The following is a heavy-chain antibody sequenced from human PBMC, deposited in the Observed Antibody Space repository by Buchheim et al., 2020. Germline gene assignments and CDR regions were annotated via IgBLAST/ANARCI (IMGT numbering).Heavy chain of an antibody. Sequence: QVQLVESGGGVVQPGRSLRLSCAASGFTFSSYGMHWVRQAPGKGLEWVAVISYDGSNKYYADSVKGRFTISRDNSKNTLYLQINSLRAGDTAVYDCAKLARDFYDYVWEGERGDYFDYWGQGTL. CDR1: GFTFSSYG. CDR2: ISYDGSNK. CDR3: AKLARDFYDYVWEGERGDYFDY. V-gene: IGHV3-30*18. J-gene: IGHJ4*02. D-gene: IGHD3-16*01.